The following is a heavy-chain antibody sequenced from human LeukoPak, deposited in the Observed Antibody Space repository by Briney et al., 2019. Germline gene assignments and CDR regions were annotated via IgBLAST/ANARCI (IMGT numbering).Heavy chain of an antibody. V-gene: IGHV3-23*01. CDR1: GLTFRNYA. CDR3: AKRMGGSSPYNWFDP. CDR2: NGGDGVNT. Sequence: PGGSLRLSCAVSGLTFRNYAMSWVRQAPGMGLEWVSLNGGDGVNTFYADSVKGRFTISRDNPKNTLFLQMNSLRAEDSAVYYCAKRMGGSSPYNWFDPWGQGTLVTVSS. D-gene: IGHD1-26*01. J-gene: IGHJ5*02.